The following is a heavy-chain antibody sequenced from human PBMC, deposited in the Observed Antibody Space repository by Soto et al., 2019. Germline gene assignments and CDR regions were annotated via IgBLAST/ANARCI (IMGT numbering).Heavy chain of an antibody. CDR2: IYWDDDK. J-gene: IGHJ4*02. V-gene: IGHV2-5*02. D-gene: IGHD1-1*01. Sequence: GSGPTLVNPTQTLILTCSFSGFPLTTRPVGVAWIRQPPGKALEWLAVIYWDDDKRYSPSLRSRLTISKDTSKNQVVLSMTNMDPVDTATYYCAHRLGGFTWNDGYLDYWGQGTLVTVSS. CDR3: AHRLGGFTWNDGYLDY. CDR1: GFPLTTRPVG.